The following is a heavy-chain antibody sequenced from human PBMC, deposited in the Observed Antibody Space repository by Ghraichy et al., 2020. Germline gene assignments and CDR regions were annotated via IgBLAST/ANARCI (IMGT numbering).Heavy chain of an antibody. CDR2: IWYDGSNK. Sequence: GESLNISCAASGFTFSSYGMHWVRQAPGKGLEWVAVIWYDGSNKYYADSVKGRFTISRDNSKNTLYLQMNSLRAEDTAVYYCARRAGATNYFDYWGQGTLVTVSS. D-gene: IGHD1-26*01. V-gene: IGHV3-33*01. CDR3: ARRAGATNYFDY. J-gene: IGHJ4*02. CDR1: GFTFSSYG.